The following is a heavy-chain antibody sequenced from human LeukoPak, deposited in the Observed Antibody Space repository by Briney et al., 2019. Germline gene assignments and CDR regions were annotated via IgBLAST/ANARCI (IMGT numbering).Heavy chain of an antibody. D-gene: IGHD3-9*01. CDR3: ARGPNYDILTGLRY. Sequence: GGSLRLSCAASGFTFSSYAMHWVRQAPGKGLEYVSAISSNGGSTYYANSVKGRFTISRDNSKNTLYLQMGSLRAEDMAVYYCARGPNYDILTGLRYWGQGTLVTVSS. V-gene: IGHV3-64*01. CDR1: GFTFSSYA. J-gene: IGHJ4*02. CDR2: ISSNGGST.